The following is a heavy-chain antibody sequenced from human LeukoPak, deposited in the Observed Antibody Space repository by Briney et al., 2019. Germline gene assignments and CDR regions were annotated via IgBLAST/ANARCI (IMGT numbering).Heavy chain of an antibody. CDR2: ISGSGGST. CDR1: GFTFSSSA. V-gene: IGHV3-23*01. J-gene: IGHJ4*02. Sequence: GGSLRLSCAASGFTFSSSAMSWVRQAPGKGLEWVSSISGSGGSTYYADSVKGRFTISRDNSKNTLYLQMNSLRAEDTAVYYCAKTIAAAPYYFDYWGQGTLVTVSS. CDR3: AKTIAAAPYYFDY. D-gene: IGHD6-13*01.